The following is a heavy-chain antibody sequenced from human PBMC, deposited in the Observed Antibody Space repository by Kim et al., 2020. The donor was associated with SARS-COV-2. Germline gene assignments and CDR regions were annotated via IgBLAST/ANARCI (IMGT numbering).Heavy chain of an antibody. CDR1: GYAFTDYY. D-gene: IGHD1-1*01. J-gene: IGHJ5*02. CDR3: AKDRPQVELS. CDR2: INPKTGDT. V-gene: IGHV1-2*02. Sequence: ASVKVSCKTSGYAFTDYYMHWVRQAPGQGLEWMGKINPKTGDTNYVQKFQGRVTMTRDTSSSTAYLDLSSLTPDDTAVYYCAKDRPQVELSWGQGTLVTVSS.